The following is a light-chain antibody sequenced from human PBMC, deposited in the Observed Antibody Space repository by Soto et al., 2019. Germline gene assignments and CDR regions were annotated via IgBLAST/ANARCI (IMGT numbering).Light chain of an antibody. Sequence: DVVMTQSPLSLPVTLGQPASISCRSSQSLIHSDGNTYLSWFQQRPGQSPRRLLYEVSDRDSGVPDRFSVSGSGTALTLKISRVEAEDVGVYYCMQGTHWPWTFGQGTEVEIK. CDR2: EVS. V-gene: IGKV2-30*02. CDR3: MQGTHWPWT. CDR1: QSLIHSDGNTY. J-gene: IGKJ1*01.